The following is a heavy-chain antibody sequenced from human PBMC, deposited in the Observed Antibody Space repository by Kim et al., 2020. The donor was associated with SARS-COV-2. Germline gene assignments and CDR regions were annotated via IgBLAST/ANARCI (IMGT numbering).Heavy chain of an antibody. D-gene: IGHD1-20*01. CDR1: GFTFSRYG. CDR2: ISGSGDST. J-gene: IGHJ4*02. V-gene: IGHV3-23*01. Sequence: GGSLRLSCAASGFTFSRYGRSWVRQGPGKGLEWVSAISGSGDSTFYADSARGRFTIPRDNSKNTLYLKMNNLRAEDTALYYCAKEYKNWGQGTLVTVST. CDR3: AKEYKN.